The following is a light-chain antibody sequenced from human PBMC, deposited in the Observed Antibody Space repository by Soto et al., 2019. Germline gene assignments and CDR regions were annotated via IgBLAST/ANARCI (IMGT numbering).Light chain of an antibody. CDR1: QSINSD. Sequence: EIVMTHSPATLSVYPWETTRLSCRASQSINSDVAWYQQKVGQTPRLLIHGASTRATGIAARFSGSGSGTDFTLTISRLEPEDFAVYYRQQYCSSPLTFGGGTKVDIK. J-gene: IGKJ4*01. V-gene: IGKV3D-15*02. CDR2: GAS. CDR3: QQYCSSPLT.